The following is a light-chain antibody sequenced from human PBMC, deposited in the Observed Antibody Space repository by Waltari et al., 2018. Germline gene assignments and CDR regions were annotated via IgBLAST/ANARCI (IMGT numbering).Light chain of an antibody. CDR2: GAS. CDR1: QSVGRT. J-gene: IGKJ1*01. Sequence: EIVLTQSPGTLSLSPGARATPSCWTSQSVGRTLAWYQQKPGQPPRLLIYGASIRATGIPDRFSGSGSGTDFSLTISRLEPEDFAVYYCQHYVRLPVTFGQGTKVEIK. V-gene: IGKV3-20*01. CDR3: QHYVRLPVT.